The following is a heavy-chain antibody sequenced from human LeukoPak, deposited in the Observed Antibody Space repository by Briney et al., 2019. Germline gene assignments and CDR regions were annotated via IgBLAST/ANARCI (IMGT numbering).Heavy chain of an antibody. J-gene: IGHJ4*02. CDR2: FYYTGIP. Sequence: SETLPLTCTVSGASISDYYWSWIRQSPGKGLEWLAYFYYTGIPKYNPSLNSRVTISVDTSSNQFSLRVNAVTAADTAVYYCASHPGRGEAFDFGGQGALVTVSS. V-gene: IGHV4-59*01. CDR1: GASISDYY. D-gene: IGHD3-10*01. CDR3: ASHPGRGEAFDF.